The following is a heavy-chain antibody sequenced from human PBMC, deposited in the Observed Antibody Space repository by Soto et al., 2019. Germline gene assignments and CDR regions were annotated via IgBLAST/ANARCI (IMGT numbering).Heavy chain of an antibody. CDR1: GFTFNSDW. V-gene: IGHV3-74*01. J-gene: IGHJ4*02. CDR2: INSDESST. Sequence: EVRLVESGGGLVQPGGSLRLSCVASGFTFNSDWMHWVRQAPGKGLVWVSRINSDESSTSYADSVNGRFTISRYNAKNTLYLQMLSLRVEDTAVYYCARAPGYGGIYYFANWGQGTLVTVSS. D-gene: IGHD2-15*01. CDR3: ARAPGYGGIYYFAN.